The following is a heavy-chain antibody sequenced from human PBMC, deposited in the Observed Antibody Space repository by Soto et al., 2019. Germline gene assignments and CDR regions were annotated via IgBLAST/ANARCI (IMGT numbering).Heavy chain of an antibody. CDR1: GFTFSDYY. Sequence: LRLSCAASGFTFSDYYMTWIRQAPGKGLEWVSYISSSSSYTNYADSVKGRFTISRDNAKNSLYLQMNSLRTEDTAVHYCARDEIKDYWGQGTLVTVSS. J-gene: IGHJ4*02. V-gene: IGHV3-11*05. CDR3: ARDEIKDY. CDR2: ISSSSSYT.